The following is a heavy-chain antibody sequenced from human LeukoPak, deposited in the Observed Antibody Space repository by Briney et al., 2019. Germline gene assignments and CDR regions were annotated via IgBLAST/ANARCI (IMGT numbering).Heavy chain of an antibody. V-gene: IGHV1-2*05. J-gene: IGHJ6*03. Sequence: GASVKVSCKASGYTFTGYYMHWVRQAPGQGLEWMGLINPNSDGTNYAQKFQGRVTMTRDTCISTEYMELSRLRSDDTGVYYCALRGVIYFYYYYYMDVGGKETTVTVSS. D-gene: IGHD3-10*01. CDR3: ALRGVIYFYYYYYMDV. CDR2: INPNSDGT. CDR1: GYTFTGYY.